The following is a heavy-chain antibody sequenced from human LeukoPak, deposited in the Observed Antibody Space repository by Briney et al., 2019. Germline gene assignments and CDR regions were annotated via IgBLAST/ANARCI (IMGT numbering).Heavy chain of an antibody. Sequence: GSLRLSCAASGFTFSSYWMSWVRQPPGKGLEWIGEINHSGSTNYNPSLKSRVTISVDTSKNQFSLKLSSVTAADTAVYYCARDRGNFVDYWGQGTLVTVSS. CDR2: INHSGST. CDR3: ARDRGNFVDY. CDR1: GFTFSSYW. V-gene: IGHV4-34*01. D-gene: IGHD4-23*01. J-gene: IGHJ4*02.